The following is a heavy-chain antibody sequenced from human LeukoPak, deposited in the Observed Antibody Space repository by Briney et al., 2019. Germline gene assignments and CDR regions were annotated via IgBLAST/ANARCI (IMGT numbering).Heavy chain of an antibody. J-gene: IGHJ6*03. Sequence: GGSLRLSCAASGFTFSSYAMSWVRQAPGKGLEWVSAISGSGGSTYYADSVKGRVTISRDNSKNTLYLQMNSLRAEDTAVYYCAKSSPYYDFWDWDYYYYMDVWGKGTTVTVSS. V-gene: IGHV3-23*01. CDR2: ISGSGGST. CDR3: AKSSPYYDFWDWDYYYYMDV. D-gene: IGHD3-3*01. CDR1: GFTFSSYA.